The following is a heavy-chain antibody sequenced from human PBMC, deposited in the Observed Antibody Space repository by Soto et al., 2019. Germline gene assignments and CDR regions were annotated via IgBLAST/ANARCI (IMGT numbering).Heavy chain of an antibody. V-gene: IGHV1-3*01. CDR2: INAGNGNT. CDR3: ARVGSLYWYCDL. CDR1: GYTFTNYA. J-gene: IGHJ2*01. Sequence: QVQLVQSGAEAKKPGASVKVSCKASGYTFTNYAMHSGRQAPGQRLEWMGWINAGNGNTKYSQKFQGRVTITRDTSASTGYMELSSLRSGDTAVYSCARVGSLYWYCDLWGRGTLVTVSS. D-gene: IGHD1-26*01.